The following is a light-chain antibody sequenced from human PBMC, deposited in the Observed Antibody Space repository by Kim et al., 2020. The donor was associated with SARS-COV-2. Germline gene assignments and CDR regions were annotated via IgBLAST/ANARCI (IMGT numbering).Light chain of an antibody. CDR3: LQHNSYPPT. V-gene: IGKV1-17*03. J-gene: IGKJ5*01. CDR1: QGISSY. CDR2: PAS. Sequence: DIQMTQSPSSMSASVGDRVTITCRASQGISSYLAWFQQKPGKVPKRLIYPASSLQSGVPSRFSGSGSGTEFTLTISSLQPEDFATSYCLQHNSYPPTFGQGTRVEIK.